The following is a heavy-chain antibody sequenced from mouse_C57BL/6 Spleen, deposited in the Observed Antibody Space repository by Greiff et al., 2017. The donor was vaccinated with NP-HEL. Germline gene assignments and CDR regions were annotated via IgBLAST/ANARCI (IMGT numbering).Heavy chain of an antibody. CDR1: GYTFTSYW. J-gene: IGHJ3*01. Sequence: QVQLQQSGAELVKPGASVKMSCKASGYTFTSYWITWVKQRPGQGLEWIGDIYPGSGSTNYNEKFKSKATLTVDTSSSTAYMQRSSLTSEDSAVYYCARERGPITPVPYWGQGTLVTVSA. V-gene: IGHV1-55*01. D-gene: IGHD1-1*01. CDR2: IYPGSGST. CDR3: ARERGPITPVPY.